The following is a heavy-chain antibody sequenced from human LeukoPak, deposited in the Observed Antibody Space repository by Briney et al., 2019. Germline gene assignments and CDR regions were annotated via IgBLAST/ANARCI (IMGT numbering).Heavy chain of an antibody. Sequence: SETLSLTCTVSGGSISNYYWSWIRQPPGKGLEWIGYFHYSGSTTYNPSLKSRVTISIDTSKNQFSLKLSSVTAADTAVYYCARELRYFDWSYRGHFDYWGQGTLVTVSS. CDR2: FHYSGST. J-gene: IGHJ4*02. CDR3: ARELRYFDWSYRGHFDY. V-gene: IGHV4-59*01. CDR1: GGSISNYY. D-gene: IGHD3-9*01.